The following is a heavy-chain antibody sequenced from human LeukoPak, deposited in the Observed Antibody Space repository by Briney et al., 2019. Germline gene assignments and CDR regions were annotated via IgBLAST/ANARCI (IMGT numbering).Heavy chain of an antibody. D-gene: IGHD6-13*01. CDR1: GFTFSRSG. J-gene: IGHJ4*02. CDR2: IWYDGSYR. CDR3: ARSASSSWAYFDY. V-gene: IGHV3-33*01. Sequence: PGGSLRLSCAAPGFTFSRSGMHWVRQAPGKGLEWVAVIWYDGSYRYYADSVKGRFTISRDNSKNTLYLEMNSLRAEDTAVYYCARSASSSWAYFDYWGQGTLVTVSS.